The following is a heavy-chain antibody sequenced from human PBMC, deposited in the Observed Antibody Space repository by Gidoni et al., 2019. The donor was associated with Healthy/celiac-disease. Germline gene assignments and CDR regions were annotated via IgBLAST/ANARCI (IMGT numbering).Heavy chain of an antibody. Sequence: QVQLVQSGAEVKKPGSSVKVSCKASGGTFSSYAISWVRQAPGPGLEWMGGIIPIFGTANYAQKFQGRVTITADESTSTAYMELSSLRSEDTAVYYCRFGVVNDRVDAFDYWGQGTLVTVSS. CDR1: GGTFSSYA. D-gene: IGHD3-3*01. V-gene: IGHV1-69*01. CDR3: RFGVVNDRVDAFDY. J-gene: IGHJ4*02. CDR2: IIPIFGTA.